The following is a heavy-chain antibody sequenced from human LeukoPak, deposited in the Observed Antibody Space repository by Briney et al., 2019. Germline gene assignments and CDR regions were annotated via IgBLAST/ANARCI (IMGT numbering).Heavy chain of an antibody. CDR3: PRGPGRITMIAHFDY. CDR2: IYYSGST. J-gene: IGHJ4*02. V-gene: IGHV4-39*07. CDR1: GGSNSSSSYY. D-gene: IGHD3-22*01. Sequence: SETLSLTCTVSGGSNSSSSYYWGWIRQPPGKGLEWIGSIYYSGSTYYNPSLKSRVTISVDTSKNQFSLKLSSVTAADTAVYYCPRGPGRITMIAHFDYWGQGTLVTVSS.